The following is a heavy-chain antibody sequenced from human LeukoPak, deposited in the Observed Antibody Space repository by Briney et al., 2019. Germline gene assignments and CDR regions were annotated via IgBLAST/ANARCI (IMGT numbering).Heavy chain of an antibody. CDR1: GFTFSSYA. D-gene: IGHD3-3*01. V-gene: IGHV3-30*04. CDR3: ARNLEWLLSDAFDL. Sequence: GGSLRLSCAASGFTFSSYAMHWVRQAPGKGLEWVAVISYDGSNKYYADSVKGRFTISRDNSKNTLYLQMNSLRAEDTAVNYCARNLEWLLSDAFDLWGQGTMVTVSS. J-gene: IGHJ3*01. CDR2: ISYDGSNK.